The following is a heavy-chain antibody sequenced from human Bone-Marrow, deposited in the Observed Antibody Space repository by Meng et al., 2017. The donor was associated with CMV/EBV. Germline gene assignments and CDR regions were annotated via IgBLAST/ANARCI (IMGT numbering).Heavy chain of an antibody. Sequence: ASVKVSCKASGYTFTGYYMHWVRQAPGQGLEWMGWINPNSGGTNYAQKFQGRVTMTRDTSISTAYMELSRMRSDETAVYYCARDRHTMVRGVNNWFDPWGQGTLVTVSS. D-gene: IGHD3-10*01. CDR3: ARDRHTMVRGVNNWFDP. CDR1: GYTFTGYY. J-gene: IGHJ5*02. CDR2: INPNSGGT. V-gene: IGHV1-2*02.